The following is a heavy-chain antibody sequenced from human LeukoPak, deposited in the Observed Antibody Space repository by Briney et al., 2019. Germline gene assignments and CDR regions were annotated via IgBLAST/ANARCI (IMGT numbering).Heavy chain of an antibody. J-gene: IGHJ4*02. CDR3: ARDLRAPPGY. V-gene: IGHV3-74*01. CDR2: MKGDGSDT. CDR1: GFTFSSYW. D-gene: IGHD7-27*01. Sequence: GGSLRLSCVASGFTFSSYWMYWVRQDPGKGLVRVSGMKGDGSDTTYADSVKGRFTISRDNAKNTVYLQMNSLRAEDTGVYYCARDLRAPPGYWGQGTLVTVSS.